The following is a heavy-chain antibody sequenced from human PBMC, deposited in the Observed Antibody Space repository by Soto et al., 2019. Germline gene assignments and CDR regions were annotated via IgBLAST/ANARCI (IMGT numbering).Heavy chain of an antibody. CDR1: GFTFSSYA. Sequence: GGSLRLSCAASGFTFSSYAMSWVRQAPGKGLEWVSAISGSGGSTYYADSVKGRFTISRDNSKNTLYLQMNSLRAEDTAVYYCAKDPTATGYSGSPNWFDPWGQGTLVTVSS. D-gene: IGHD1-26*01. V-gene: IGHV3-23*01. J-gene: IGHJ5*02. CDR3: AKDPTATGYSGSPNWFDP. CDR2: ISGSGGST.